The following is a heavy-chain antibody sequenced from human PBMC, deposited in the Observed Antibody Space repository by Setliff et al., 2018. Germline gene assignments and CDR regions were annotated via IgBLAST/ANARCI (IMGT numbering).Heavy chain of an antibody. Sequence: PGESLKISCKGSGYSFTSYWIGWVRQMPGKGLEWMGMIYPEDSNIRYSPSFQGQVTISADRSINTAYLQWSSLKASDTAMYYCARAGWYNWFDPWGQGTLVTVS. CDR2: IYPEDSNI. CDR1: GYSFTSYW. V-gene: IGHV5-51*01. J-gene: IGHJ5*02. D-gene: IGHD2-15*01. CDR3: ARAGWYNWFDP.